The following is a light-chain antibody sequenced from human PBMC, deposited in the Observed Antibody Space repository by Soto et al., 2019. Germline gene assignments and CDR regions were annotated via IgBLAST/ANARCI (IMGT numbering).Light chain of an antibody. J-gene: IGKJ1*01. CDR3: QQYGSSET. V-gene: IGKV3-20*01. Sequence: EIVMTQSPATLSVSPGEGATLSCRASQSVSSKLAWYQQKPGQAPRLLIYGASSRATGIPDRFSGSGSGTDFTLTISRLEPEDFAVYYCQQYGSSETFGQGTKVDIK. CDR2: GAS. CDR1: QSVSSK.